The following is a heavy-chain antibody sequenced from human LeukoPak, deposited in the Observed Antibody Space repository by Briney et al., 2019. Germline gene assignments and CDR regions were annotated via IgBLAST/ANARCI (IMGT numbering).Heavy chain of an antibody. CDR3: ARDRYGDPFDY. J-gene: IGHJ4*02. Sequence: SETLSLTCTVSGGSVSSDSFYWSWIRQPPGKGLEWIGYIYYSGSTNYNPSLKSRVTISIDTSKNQLSLKLSSVTAADTAVYYCARDRYGDPFDYWGQGTLVTVSS. CDR2: IYYSGST. V-gene: IGHV4-61*01. D-gene: IGHD4-17*01. CDR1: GGSVSSDSFY.